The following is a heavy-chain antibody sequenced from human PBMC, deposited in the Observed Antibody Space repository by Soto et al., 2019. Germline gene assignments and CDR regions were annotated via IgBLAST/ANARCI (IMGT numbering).Heavy chain of an antibody. V-gene: IGHV5-10-1*01. CDR2: IDPSDSYT. J-gene: IGHJ3*02. Sequence: CNGSGRTFTSYWISWVRQMPGKGLEWMGRIDPSDSYTNYSPSFQGHVTISADKSISTAYLQWSSLKASDTAMYYCARRPNYDSSGDYHGNAFDIWGQGTMVTVSS. D-gene: IGHD3-22*01. CDR1: GRTFTSYW. CDR3: ARRPNYDSSGDYHGNAFDI.